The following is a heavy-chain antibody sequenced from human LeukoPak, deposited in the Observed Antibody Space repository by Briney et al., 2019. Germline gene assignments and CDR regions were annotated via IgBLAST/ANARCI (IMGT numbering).Heavy chain of an antibody. CDR3: ARDPDYYDSSGYYY. Sequence: GGFLRLSCAASGFTFSSYSMNWVRQAPGKGLEWVSYISSSSSTIYYADSVKGRFTISRDNAKNSLYLQMNSLRAEDTAVYYCARDPDYYDSSGYYYWGQGTLVTVSS. V-gene: IGHV3-48*04. CDR1: GFTFSSYS. D-gene: IGHD3-22*01. J-gene: IGHJ4*02. CDR2: ISSSSSTI.